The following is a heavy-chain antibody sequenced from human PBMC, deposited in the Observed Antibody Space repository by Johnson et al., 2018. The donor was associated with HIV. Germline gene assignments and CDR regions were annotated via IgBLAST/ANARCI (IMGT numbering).Heavy chain of an antibody. CDR2: IKQDGSEK. V-gene: IGHV3-7*05. CDR3: ATEYGSGSYYTYAFDI. CDR1: GFTFSSYW. Sequence: VQLVESGGGLVQPWGSLRLSCAASGFTFSSYWMSWVRQAPGKGLEWVANIKQDGSEKYYVDSVKGRFTISRDNAKNSLYLQMNSLRAEDTAVYYCATEYGSGSYYTYAFDIWGQGTMVTVSS. J-gene: IGHJ3*02. D-gene: IGHD3-10*01.